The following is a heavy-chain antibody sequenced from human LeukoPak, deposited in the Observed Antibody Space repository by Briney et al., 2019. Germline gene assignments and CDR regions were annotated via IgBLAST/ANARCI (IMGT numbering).Heavy chain of an antibody. CDR3: ARQAYCGGDCYSLAFDI. CDR2: MNPNSGNT. Sequence: ASVKVSCKASGHTFTSYDINWVRQATGQGLEWMGWMNPNSGNTGYAQKFQGRVTMTRDTSTSTVYMELSSLRSEDTAVYYCARQAYCGGDCYSLAFDIWGQGTMVTVSS. V-gene: IGHV1-8*01. CDR1: GHTFTSYD. J-gene: IGHJ3*02. D-gene: IGHD2-21*02.